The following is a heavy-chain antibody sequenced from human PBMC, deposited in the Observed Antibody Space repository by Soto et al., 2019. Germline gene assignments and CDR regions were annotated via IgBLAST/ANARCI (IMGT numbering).Heavy chain of an antibody. CDR3: ARGGYGDY. V-gene: IGHV1-18*01. Sequence: QVHLVQSGAEVKKPGASVKVSCKGSGYAFTTYGIPWVRKAPGQGLEWMGWISDHNGNSNYAQKLQGRVTVTTDTSTSTAYMELRSLKSDDTAVYYWARGGYGDYWGQGALVTVSS. D-gene: IGHD1-1*01. J-gene: IGHJ4*02. CDR1: GYAFTTYG. CDR2: ISDHNGNS.